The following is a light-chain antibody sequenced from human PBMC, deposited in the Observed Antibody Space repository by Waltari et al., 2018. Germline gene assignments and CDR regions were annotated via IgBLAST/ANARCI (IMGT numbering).Light chain of an antibody. CDR3: SSYSGTNNPVV. CDR1: SSDIGGSNY. V-gene: IGLV2-8*01. Sequence: QSALTQPPSASGSPGQSVTIPCTRTSSDIGGSNYVPWYQHHPGKAPKLMIYEVFKRPSGVPDRFSGSKSGNTASLTVSGLQAEDEADFYCSSYSGTNNPVVFGGGTRLTVL. CDR2: EVF. J-gene: IGLJ2*01.